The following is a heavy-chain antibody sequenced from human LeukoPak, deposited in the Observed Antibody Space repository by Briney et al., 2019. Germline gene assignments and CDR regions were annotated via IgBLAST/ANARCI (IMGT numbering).Heavy chain of an antibody. D-gene: IGHD6-13*01. CDR3: ARDRSSSYTRDWFDP. Sequence: SETLSLTCTVSGGSINGYYWSWIRQPAGKGLEWIGRIYNSESINYNPSLKSRVTMSIDTSKNQFSLKLKSVTAADTAVYYRARDRSSSYTRDWFDPWGQGALVTVSS. V-gene: IGHV4-4*07. CDR2: IYNSESI. J-gene: IGHJ5*02. CDR1: GGSINGYY.